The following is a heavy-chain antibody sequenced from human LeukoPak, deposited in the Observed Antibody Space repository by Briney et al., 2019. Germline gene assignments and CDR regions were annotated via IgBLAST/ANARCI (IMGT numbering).Heavy chain of an antibody. CDR2: ISSNGGST. D-gene: IGHD6-19*01. CDR1: GFTFSSYA. V-gene: IGHV3-64*01. J-gene: IGHJ6*03. CDR3: ARDRYIYSSGWYVGYYYYMDV. Sequence: PGGSLRLSCAASGFTFSSYAMHWVRQAPGKGLEYVSTISSNGGSTYYANSVKGRFTISRDNAKNSLYLQMNSLRAEDTAVYYCARDRYIYSSGWYVGYYYYMDVWGKGTTVTVS.